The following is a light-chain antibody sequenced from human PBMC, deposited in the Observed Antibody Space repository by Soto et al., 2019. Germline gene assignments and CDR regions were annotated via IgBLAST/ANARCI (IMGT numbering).Light chain of an antibody. CDR3: QQYGSSPPLT. J-gene: IGKJ4*01. CDR1: QSVGSS. Sequence: EIVLTQSPGTLSLSPGERATLSCRACQSVGSSLAWYQQKPGQAPRLLIYGASSRATVIPDRFSGSGSGTDFTLTISRLEPEDFAVYYCQQYGSSPPLTFGGGTKVEIK. V-gene: IGKV3-20*01. CDR2: GAS.